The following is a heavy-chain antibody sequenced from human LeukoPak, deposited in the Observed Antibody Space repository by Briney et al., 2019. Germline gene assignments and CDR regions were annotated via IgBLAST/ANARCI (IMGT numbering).Heavy chain of an antibody. CDR1: GSTFSYYY. CDR2: ISNGSSFI. V-gene: IGHV3-11*06. J-gene: IGHJ4*02. CDR3: AIDSCSGRNSGGPEI. Sequence: PGGSLRLSRAASGSTFSYYYVNWIRQAPGKGLEWVSYISNGSSFIYYADSVKGRFTISRDNANSSLFLQMNSLSVEDTAVYYSAIDSCSGRNSGGPEIWGQGTLVTVSS. D-gene: IGHD4-23*01.